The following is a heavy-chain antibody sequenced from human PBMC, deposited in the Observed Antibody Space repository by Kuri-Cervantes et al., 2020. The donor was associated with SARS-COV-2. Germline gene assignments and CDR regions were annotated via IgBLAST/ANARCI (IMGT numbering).Heavy chain of an antibody. V-gene: IGHV1-2*02. CDR3: ARDRAGELLGFDY. CDR2: INPNSGGT. Sequence: ASVKVSCKASGYTFTGYYMHWVRQAPGQGLEWMGWINPNSGGTNYAQKFQGRVTMTRDTSIITAYMELSRLRSDDTAVYYCARDRAGELLGFDYWGQRTLVTVSS. D-gene: IGHD1-26*01. CDR1: GYTFTGYY. J-gene: IGHJ4*02.